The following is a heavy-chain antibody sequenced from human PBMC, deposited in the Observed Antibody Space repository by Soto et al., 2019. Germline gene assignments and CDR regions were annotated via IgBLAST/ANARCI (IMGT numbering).Heavy chain of an antibody. CDR3: ASFYDSSGYYYFQH. V-gene: IGHV4-31*03. D-gene: IGHD3-22*01. CDR1: GGSISSGGYY. Sequence: SETLSLTCTVSGGSISSGGYYWSWIRQHPGKGLEWIGYIYYSGSTYYNPSLKSRVTISVDTSKNQFSLKLSPVTAADTAVYYCASFYDSSGYYYFQHWGQGTLVTAPQ. J-gene: IGHJ1*01. CDR2: IYYSGST.